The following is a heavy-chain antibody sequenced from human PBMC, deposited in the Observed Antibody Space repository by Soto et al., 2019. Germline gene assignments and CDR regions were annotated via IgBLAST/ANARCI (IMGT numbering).Heavy chain of an antibody. V-gene: IGHV4-34*01. J-gene: IGHJ6*03. CDR2: INHSGST. CDR3: ARVKRDFYYYYYYMDV. Sequence: SQTLSLTCAVYGGSFSGYYWSWIRQPPGKGLEWIGEINHSGSTNYNPSLKSRVTISVDTSKNQFSLKLSSVTAADTAVYYCARVKRDFYYYYYYMDVWGKGTTVTVSS. CDR1: GGSFSGYY.